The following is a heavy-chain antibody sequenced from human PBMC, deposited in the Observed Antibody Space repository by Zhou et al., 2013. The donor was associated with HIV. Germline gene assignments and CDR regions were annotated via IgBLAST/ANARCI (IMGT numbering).Heavy chain of an antibody. D-gene: IGHD4-4*01. V-gene: IGHV1-2*02. J-gene: IGHJ4*02. CDR1: GFSFGSYS. CDR2: LNPNTGAT. Sequence: LVQSGAEIKKPGTSVKVSCQASGFSFGSYSFSWVRQGPGQRLEWMGRLNPNTGATDFAQKFQGRVTMTRDTSINTAYMEVNSLRSDDTAMYFCVVPTGYTNSNLDFWGRGTLVTVSS. CDR3: VVPTGYTNSNLDF.